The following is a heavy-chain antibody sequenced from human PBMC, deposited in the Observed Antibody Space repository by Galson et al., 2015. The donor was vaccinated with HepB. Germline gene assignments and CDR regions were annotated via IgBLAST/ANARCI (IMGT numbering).Heavy chain of an antibody. CDR2: ISYDGSNK. J-gene: IGHJ6*02. D-gene: IGHD2-2*01. CDR1: GFTVSSNY. CDR3: ARDRGYCSSTSCYVWGYYYYGMDV. Sequence: SLRLSCAASGFTVSSNYMSWVRQAPGKGLEWVAVISYDGSNKYYADSVKGRFTISRDNSKNTLYLQMNSLRAEDTAVYYCARDRGYCSSTSCYVWGYYYYGMDVWGQGTTVTVSS. V-gene: IGHV3-30-3*01.